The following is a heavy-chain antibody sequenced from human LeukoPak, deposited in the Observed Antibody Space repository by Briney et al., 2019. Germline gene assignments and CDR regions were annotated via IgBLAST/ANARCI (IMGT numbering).Heavy chain of an antibody. CDR1: GFTFSSYW. D-gene: IGHD6-19*01. CDR3: GRAVAGKLGGYYFDY. J-gene: IGHJ4*02. V-gene: IGHV3-7*01. CDR2: IKQDGSEK. Sequence: PGGSLRLSCAASGFTFSSYWMSWVRQAPGKGLEWVANIKQDGSEKYYVDSVKGRFTISRDNAKNSLYLQMNSLRAEDTAVYYCGRAVAGKLGGYYFDYWGKGTLVTVSS.